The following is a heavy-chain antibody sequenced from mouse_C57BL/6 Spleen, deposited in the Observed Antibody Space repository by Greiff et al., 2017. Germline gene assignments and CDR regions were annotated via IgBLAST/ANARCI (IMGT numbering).Heavy chain of an antibody. CDR2: IYPGSGST. CDR1: GYTFTSYW. V-gene: IGHV1-55*01. Sequence: QVQLQQPGAELVKPGASVKMSCKASGYTFTSYWITWVKQRPGQGLEWIGDIYPGSGSTNYNEKFKSKATLTVDTSSSTAYMQLSSLTSEDSAVYYCARRRCGSSYFDYWGQGTTLTVSS. D-gene: IGHD1-1*01. CDR3: ARRRCGSSYFDY. J-gene: IGHJ2*01.